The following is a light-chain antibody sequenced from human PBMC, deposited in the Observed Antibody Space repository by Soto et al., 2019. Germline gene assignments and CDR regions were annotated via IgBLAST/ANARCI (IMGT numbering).Light chain of an antibody. Sequence: EIVLTQSPGTVSLSPGERATLSCRASQSVNSNYLAWYQQKPGQAPRLLMYYASTRATGIPDRFSGSGSGTDFTLTINRLEPDDFAVYYCQHYGPSFLLTFGGGTKVEI. CDR2: YAS. CDR3: QHYGPSFLLT. J-gene: IGKJ4*01. V-gene: IGKV3-20*01. CDR1: QSVNSNY.